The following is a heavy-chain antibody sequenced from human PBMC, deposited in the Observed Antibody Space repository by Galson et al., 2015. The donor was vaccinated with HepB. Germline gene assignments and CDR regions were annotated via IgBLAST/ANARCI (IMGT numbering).Heavy chain of an antibody. Sequence: SLRLSCAASGFTFSNAWRSWVRQAPRKGLEWVGRIKRKIDGGTADYAAPVKGRFTISRDDSKNMLYLQMNSLKTEDTGVYYCTHNYDSSGYYSEAFDIWGQGTMVTVSS. J-gene: IGHJ3*02. V-gene: IGHV3-15*01. D-gene: IGHD3-22*01. CDR3: THNYDSSGYYSEAFDI. CDR2: IKRKIDGGTA. CDR1: GFTFSNAW.